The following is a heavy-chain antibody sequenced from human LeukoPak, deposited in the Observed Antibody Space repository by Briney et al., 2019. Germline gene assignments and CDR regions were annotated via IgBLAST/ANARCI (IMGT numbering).Heavy chain of an antibody. CDR1: GGSFSGYY. CDR3: ARPRDILTGYFDL. D-gene: IGHD3-9*01. CDR2: INHSGST. Sequence: SETLSLTCAVYGGSFSGYYWSWIRQSPGKGLEWIGEINHSGSTNYNPSLKSRVTISVDTSKNQFSLRLSSVTAADTAVYYCARPRDILTGYFDLWGRGTLVTVSS. V-gene: IGHV4-34*01. J-gene: IGHJ2*01.